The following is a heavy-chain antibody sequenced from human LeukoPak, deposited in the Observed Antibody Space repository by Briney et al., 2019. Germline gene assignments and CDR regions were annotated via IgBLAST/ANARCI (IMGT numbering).Heavy chain of an antibody. CDR1: GGSISSGGYY. V-gene: IGHV4-30-2*01. CDR3: ARDFGGDDFWSGRYAFDI. CDR2: IYHSGST. D-gene: IGHD3-3*01. J-gene: IGHJ3*02. Sequence: SQTLSLTCTVSGGSISSGGYYWSWIRQPPGKGLEWIGYIYHSGSTYYNPSLKSRVTISVDRSKNQFSLKLSSVTAADTAVYYCARDFGGDDFWSGRYAFDIWGQGTMVTVSS.